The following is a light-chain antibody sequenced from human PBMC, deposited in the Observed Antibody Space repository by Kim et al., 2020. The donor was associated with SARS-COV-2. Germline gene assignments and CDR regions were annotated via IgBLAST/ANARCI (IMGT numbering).Light chain of an antibody. CDR1: QSISSY. CDR2: TAS. V-gene: IGKV1-39*01. Sequence: DIQMTQSPSSLSASVGDRVTITCRASQSISSYLNWYQQKPGKAPKILIYTASSLQSGVPSRFSGSGSGTEFTLTISSLQPEDFATYYCQQSYSTPQTFGQGTKVDIK. J-gene: IGKJ1*01. CDR3: QQSYSTPQT.